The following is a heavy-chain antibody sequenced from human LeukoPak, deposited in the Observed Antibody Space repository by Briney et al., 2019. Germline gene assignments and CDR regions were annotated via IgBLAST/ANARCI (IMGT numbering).Heavy chain of an antibody. Sequence: ASVKVSCKASGYTFTGYYMHWVRQAPRQGLEWMGWINPNSGGTNYAQKFQGWVTMTRDTSISTAYMELNRLSSDDTAVYYCARGNGYNNDAFDIWGQGTMVTVSS. D-gene: IGHD5-24*01. V-gene: IGHV1-2*04. J-gene: IGHJ3*02. CDR2: INPNSGGT. CDR3: ARGNGYNNDAFDI. CDR1: GYTFTGYY.